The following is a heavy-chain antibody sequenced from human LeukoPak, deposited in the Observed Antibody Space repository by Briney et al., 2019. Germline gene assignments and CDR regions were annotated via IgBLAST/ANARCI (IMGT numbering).Heavy chain of an antibody. CDR3: ARGAVDIVASFDY. CDR1: GGSFSGYY. V-gene: IGHV4-34*01. Sequence: KSSETLSLTCAVYGGSFSGYYWSWIRQPPGKGLEWIGEINHSGSTNYNPSLKSRVTISVDTSKNQFSLKLSSVTAADTAVYYCARGAVDIVASFDYWGQGTLVTVSP. D-gene: IGHD5-12*01. CDR2: INHSGST. J-gene: IGHJ4*02.